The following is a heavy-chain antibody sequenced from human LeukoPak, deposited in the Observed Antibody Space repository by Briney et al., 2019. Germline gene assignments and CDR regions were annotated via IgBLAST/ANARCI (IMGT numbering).Heavy chain of an antibody. CDR1: GFTFSSYW. D-gene: IGHD1-26*01. V-gene: IGHV3-74*01. Sequence: GGSLRLSCAAPGFTFSSYWMHWVRQAPGKGLVWVSRISKDGRSTYYADSVKGRFTISRDNAKNTLYLQMNSLRAEDTAVYYCARDEVGVGATHDYWGQGTLVTVSS. J-gene: IGHJ4*02. CDR2: ISKDGRST. CDR3: ARDEVGVGATHDY.